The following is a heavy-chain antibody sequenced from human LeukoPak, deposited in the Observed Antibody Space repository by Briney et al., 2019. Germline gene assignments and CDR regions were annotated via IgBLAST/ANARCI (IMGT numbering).Heavy chain of an antibody. V-gene: IGHV3-23*01. CDR3: AKEMIVATIMDS. CDR1: GFTFSSYG. J-gene: IGHJ4*02. Sequence: PGGSLRLSCAASGFTFSSYGMSWVRQAPGKGLEGVSAISGSGGSTYYADSVKGRFTISRDNSKNTLYLQMNSLRAEDTAVYYCAKEMIVATIMDSWGQGTLVTVSS. D-gene: IGHD5-12*01. CDR2: ISGSGGST.